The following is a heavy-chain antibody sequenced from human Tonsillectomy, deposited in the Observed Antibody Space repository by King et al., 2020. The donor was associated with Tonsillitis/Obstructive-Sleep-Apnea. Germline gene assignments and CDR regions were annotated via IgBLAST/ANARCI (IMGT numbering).Heavy chain of an antibody. CDR3: ARGLSLDY. Sequence: VQLQQWGAGLLKPSETLSLTCAVYGGSFSGDYWSWIRQPPGKGLEWIGGIIHSGSTNYNPSLRSRVTISVDTSRNRFSLRLTSVTAADTALYYCARGLSLDYWGPGSLVTVSS. V-gene: IGHV4-34*01. D-gene: IGHD2/OR15-2a*01. CDR1: GGSFSGDY. J-gene: IGHJ4*02. CDR2: IIHSGST.